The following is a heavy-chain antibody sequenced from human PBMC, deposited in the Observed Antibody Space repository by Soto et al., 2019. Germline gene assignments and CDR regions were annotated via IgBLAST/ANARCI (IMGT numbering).Heavy chain of an antibody. J-gene: IGHJ6*02. D-gene: IGHD3-16*01. Sequence: GESLKISCTGSGFSFANYLINWVRQMPVKGLEWMGRIDPSESYSNYSPSFQGHVTISADKSINTAYLQWSSLKASDTAMYYCWGEGLGMDVFGQVSRFTFFS. CDR1: GFSFANYL. CDR3: WGEGLGMDV. CDR2: IDPSESYS. V-gene: IGHV5-10-1*01.